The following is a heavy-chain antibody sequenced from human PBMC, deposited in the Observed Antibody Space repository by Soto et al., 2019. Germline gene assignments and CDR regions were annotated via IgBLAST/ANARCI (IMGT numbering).Heavy chain of an antibody. J-gene: IGHJ4*02. Sequence: SETLSLTCAVYGGSFSGYYWSWIRQPPGKGLEWIGEINHSGSTNYNPSLKSRVTISVDTSKNQFSLKLSSVTAADTAVYYCARGPSSGHDYWGQGTLLTVSS. CDR2: INHSGST. CDR1: GGSFSGYY. V-gene: IGHV4-34*01. D-gene: IGHD3-22*01. CDR3: ARGPSSGHDY.